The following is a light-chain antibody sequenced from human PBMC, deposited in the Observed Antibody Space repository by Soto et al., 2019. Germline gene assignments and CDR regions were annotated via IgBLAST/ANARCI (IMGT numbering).Light chain of an antibody. J-gene: IGKJ1*01. CDR3: QQYINWPVT. CDR1: QSVSSN. CDR2: GAS. Sequence: EIVMTQSPATLSVSPGERATLSCRASQSVSSNLAWYQQKPGQAPRLLIYGASTRATGIPARFSGSGSGTDFTLTISSLQSEDFAVYYCQQYINWPVTFGQGTKVEIK. V-gene: IGKV3-15*01.